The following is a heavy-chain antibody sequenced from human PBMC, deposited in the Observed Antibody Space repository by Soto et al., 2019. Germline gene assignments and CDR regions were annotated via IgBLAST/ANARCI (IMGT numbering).Heavy chain of an antibody. Sequence: PGGSLRLSCAASGFTFSSYSMNWVRQAPGKGLEWVSYISSSSSTIYYADSVKGRFTISRDNAKNSLYLQMNSLRDEDTAVYYCASDRGAARPFIYYYYYGMDVWGQGTTVTVSS. J-gene: IGHJ6*02. CDR2: ISSSSSTI. CDR1: GFTFSSYS. V-gene: IGHV3-48*02. D-gene: IGHD6-6*01. CDR3: ASDRGAARPFIYYYYYGMDV.